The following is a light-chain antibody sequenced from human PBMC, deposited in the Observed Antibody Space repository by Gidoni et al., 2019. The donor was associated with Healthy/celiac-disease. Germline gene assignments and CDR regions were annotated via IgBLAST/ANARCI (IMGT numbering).Light chain of an antibody. V-gene: IGKV4-1*01. CDR1: QSVLYNSNNKNY. CDR2: WAY. CDR3: QQYYSTPC. Sequence: DIVMTQSPDSLAVSLGERATINCKSSQSVLYNSNNKNYLAWYQQKPGQPPKLLIYWAYTRESGVPDRFSGSGSGTDFTLTISSLQAEDVAVYYCQQYYSTPCFXQXTKLEFK. J-gene: IGKJ2*03.